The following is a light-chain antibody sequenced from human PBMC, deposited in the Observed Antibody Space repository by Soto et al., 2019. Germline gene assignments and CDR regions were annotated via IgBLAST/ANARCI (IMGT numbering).Light chain of an antibody. J-gene: IGKJ5*01. CDR1: RDVGSD. V-gene: IGKV1-17*01. Sequence: TQMTQSPLSLSASVGEKIIITCRASRDVGSDVSWYQQKPGQAPKLVIYAASNLYTGVPSRFSGSGSGTEFTLTISSLQPEDFATYYCLQHNSYPRTTFGQGTRLEIK. CDR3: LQHNSYPRTT. CDR2: AAS.